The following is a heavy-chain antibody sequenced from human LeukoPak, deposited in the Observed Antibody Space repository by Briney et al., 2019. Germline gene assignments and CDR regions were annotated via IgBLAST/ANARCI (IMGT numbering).Heavy chain of an antibody. V-gene: IGHV3-23*01. Sequence: GGSLXLTCAASGFTFSNYAMSWVRQAPGKGLEGVSVISGSGGSTFYADSVKGRFTISRDNSKNTLYLQMNSLRAEDTAIYYCAKGLEYQLLVGYDYYGMDVWGQGTTVTVSS. D-gene: IGHD2-2*01. CDR1: GFTFSNYA. CDR3: AKGLEYQLLVGYDYYGMDV. J-gene: IGHJ6*02. CDR2: ISGSGGST.